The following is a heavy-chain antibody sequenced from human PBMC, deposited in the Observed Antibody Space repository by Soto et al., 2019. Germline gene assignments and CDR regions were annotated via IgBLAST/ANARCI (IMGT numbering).Heavy chain of an antibody. J-gene: IGHJ6*02. CDR2: IDPSDSYA. Sequence: PGESLKISCKGSGYSFTSYWISWVRQMPGKGLEWMGRIDPSDSYANYSPSFQGHVTISADKSIGTAYLQWSSLKASDTAMYYCARRDGSYYGTDYGMDVWGQGTTVTVSS. CDR1: GYSFTSYW. D-gene: IGHD1-26*01. CDR3: ARRDGSYYGTDYGMDV. V-gene: IGHV5-10-1*01.